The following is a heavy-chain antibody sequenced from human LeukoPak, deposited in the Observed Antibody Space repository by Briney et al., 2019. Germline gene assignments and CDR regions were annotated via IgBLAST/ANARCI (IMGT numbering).Heavy chain of an antibody. V-gene: IGHV3-23*01. CDR3: AKDADIVVVPAARAPSDY. CDR1: GFSVSNYY. CDR2: ISGSGGST. D-gene: IGHD2-2*01. J-gene: IGHJ4*02. Sequence: PGGSLRLSCAASGFSVSNYYMSWVRQPPGKGLEWVSAISGSGGSTYYADSVKGRFTISRDNSKNTLYLQMNSLRAEDTAVYYCAKDADIVVVPAARAPSDYWGQGTLVTVSS.